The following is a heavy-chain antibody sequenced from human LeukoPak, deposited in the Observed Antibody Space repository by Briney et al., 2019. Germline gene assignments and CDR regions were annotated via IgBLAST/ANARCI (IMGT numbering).Heavy chain of an antibody. Sequence: GESLKISCKGSGDSFTSYWIGWVRQMPGKVLEWMGIIYPGDSDTRYSPSFQGQDTISADKSISTAYLQWSSLKASDTAMYYCARLSFYNWNYALDYWGQGTLVTVSS. CDR2: IYPGDSDT. CDR1: GDSFTSYW. CDR3: ARLSFYNWNYALDY. D-gene: IGHD1-7*01. J-gene: IGHJ4*02. V-gene: IGHV5-51*01.